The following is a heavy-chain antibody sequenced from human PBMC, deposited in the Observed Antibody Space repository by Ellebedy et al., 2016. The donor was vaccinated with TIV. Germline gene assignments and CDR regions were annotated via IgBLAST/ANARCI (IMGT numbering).Heavy chain of an antibody. CDR3: ARHYGSGSYPLDV. CDR2: ISYSGST. V-gene: IGHV4-59*01. J-gene: IGHJ6*02. Sequence: SETLSLTXTVSGGSINNYYWSWIRQPPGKGLEWIAYISYSGSTNYNPSLKSRVTISVDTSKNQFSLRLTSVTAADTAVYYCARHYGSGSYPLDVWGQGTTVTVSS. CDR1: GGSINNYY. D-gene: IGHD3-10*01.